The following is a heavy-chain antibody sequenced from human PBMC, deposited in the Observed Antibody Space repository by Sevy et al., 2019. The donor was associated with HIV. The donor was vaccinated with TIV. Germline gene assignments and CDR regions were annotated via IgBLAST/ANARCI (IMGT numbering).Heavy chain of an antibody. CDR1: GGSINSFY. J-gene: IGHJ6*02. CDR3: AREVYDIMTGYSGGMDV. Sequence: SETLSLICTVSGGSINSFYWNWIPQSPGKGLEWIGYVDDSGRTNSNPSLKSRVTISKDMSQNQVSLKLTSVTAADTAVYYCAREVYDIMTGYSGGMDVWGQGTTVTVSS. V-gene: IGHV4-59*01. D-gene: IGHD3-9*01. CDR2: VDDSGRT.